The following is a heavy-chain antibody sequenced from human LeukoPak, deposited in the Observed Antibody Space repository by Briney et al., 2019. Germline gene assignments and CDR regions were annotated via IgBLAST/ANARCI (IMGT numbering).Heavy chain of an antibody. Sequence: ASVKVSCKASGYTFTTYYMHWVRQAPGQALEWVGIINPSGGSKTYAQKFQGRVTMTRDMSTSTVYMELSSLRSEDTAVYFCARDGTPAFYYYMDVWGKGTTVTISS. J-gene: IGHJ6*03. V-gene: IGHV1-46*01. CDR2: INPSGGSK. CDR3: ARDGTPAFYYYMDV. CDR1: GYTFTTYY.